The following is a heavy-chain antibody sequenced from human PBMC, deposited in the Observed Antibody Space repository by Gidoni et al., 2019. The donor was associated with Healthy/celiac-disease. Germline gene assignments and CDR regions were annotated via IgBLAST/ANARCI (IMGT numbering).Heavy chain of an antibody. J-gene: IGHJ4*02. CDR1: GGTFSSYA. D-gene: IGHD3-10*01. CDR2: IIPIFGTA. V-gene: IGHV1-69*01. Sequence: QVQLVQSGAEVKKPGSSVKVSCTASGGTFSSYAISWVRQAPGQGLEWMGGIIPIFGTANYAQKFQGRVTITADESTSTAYMELSSLRSEDTAVYYCARAGWFGELSYFDYWGQGTLVTVSS. CDR3: ARAGWFGELSYFDY.